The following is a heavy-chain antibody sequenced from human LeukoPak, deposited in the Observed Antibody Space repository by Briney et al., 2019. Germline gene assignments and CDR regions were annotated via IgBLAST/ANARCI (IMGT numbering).Heavy chain of an antibody. J-gene: IGHJ5*02. CDR3: ARFVPLRGAGVGYNWFDP. V-gene: IGHV4-39*07. D-gene: IGHD3-10*01. CDR1: GGSISSSSYY. CDR2: INHSGST. Sequence: SETLSLTCIVSGGSISSSSYYWSWIRQPPGKGLEWIGEINHSGSTNYNPSLKSRVTISVDTSKNQFSLKLSSVTAADTAVYYCARFVPLRGAGVGYNWFDPWGQGTLVTVSS.